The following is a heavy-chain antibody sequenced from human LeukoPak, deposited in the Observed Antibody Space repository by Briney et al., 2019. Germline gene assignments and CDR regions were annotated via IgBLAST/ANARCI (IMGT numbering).Heavy chain of an antibody. D-gene: IGHD3-22*01. V-gene: IGHV1-8*02. CDR1: GGTFSSYA. J-gene: IGHJ3*02. CDR3: ARYDSSGYYYVHPPDAFDI. CDR2: MNPNSGNT. Sequence: ASVKVSCKASGGTFSSYAISWVRQAPGQGLEWMGWMNPNSGNTGYAQKFQGRVTMTRNTSISTAYMELSSLRSEDTAVYYCARYDSSGYYYVHPPDAFDIWGQGTMVTVSS.